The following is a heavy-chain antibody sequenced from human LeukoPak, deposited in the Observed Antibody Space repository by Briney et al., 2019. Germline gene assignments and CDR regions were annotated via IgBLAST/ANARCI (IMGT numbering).Heavy chain of an antibody. J-gene: IGHJ4*02. D-gene: IGHD2-8*01. Sequence: GGSLRLSCAASGFTFNSYSMNWVRQAPGKGLEWVSYIGSSSSTIYYADSVKGRFTISRDNAKNSLSLQMNSLRDEGTAVYYCARDSRYAFDYWGQGTLVTVSS. CDR2: IGSSSSTI. CDR3: ARDSRYAFDY. CDR1: GFTFNSYS. V-gene: IGHV3-48*02.